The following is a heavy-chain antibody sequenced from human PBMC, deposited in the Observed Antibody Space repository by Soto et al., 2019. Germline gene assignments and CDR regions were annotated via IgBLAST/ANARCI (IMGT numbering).Heavy chain of an antibody. CDR3: ARDFRSSWYRYYYIDV. CDR2: IWYDGSNK. V-gene: IGHV3-33*01. D-gene: IGHD6-13*01. Sequence: QVQLVESGGGVVQPGRSLRLSCAASGFTFSSYGMHWVRQAPGKGLEWVAVIWYDGSNKYYADSVKGRFTISRDNSKNSLYLQMNSLRAEDTAVYYCARDFRSSWYRYYYIDVWGKGTTVTVSS. J-gene: IGHJ6*03. CDR1: GFTFSSYG.